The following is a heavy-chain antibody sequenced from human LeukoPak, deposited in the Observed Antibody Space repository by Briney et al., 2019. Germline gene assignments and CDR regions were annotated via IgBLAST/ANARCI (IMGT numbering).Heavy chain of an antibody. V-gene: IGHV4-39*07. CDR1: GGSISSSSYY. CDR3: ARRNYYGSGSYPTYYFDY. CDR2: IYYSGGT. J-gene: IGHJ4*02. D-gene: IGHD3-10*01. Sequence: SETLSLTCTVSGGSISSSSYYWGWIRQPPGKGLEWIGSIYYSGGTSYNPSLKSRVTISVDTSKNQFSLKLSSVTAADTAVYYCARRNYYGSGSYPTYYFDYWGQGTLVTVSS.